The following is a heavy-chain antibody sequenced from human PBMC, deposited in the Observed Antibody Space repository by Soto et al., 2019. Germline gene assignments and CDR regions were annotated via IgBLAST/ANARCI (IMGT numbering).Heavy chain of an antibody. D-gene: IGHD6-6*01. CDR1: GGSISSGGDY. Sequence: QVQLQESGPGLVKPSQTLSLTCTVSGGSISSGGDYWSWIRQHPGKGLEWIGYIYYSGSTYYNPSLKSRVTISVDTSKNQFSLKLSSVTAADTAVYYCARESSSAGWGIDYWGQGTLVTVSS. CDR2: IYYSGST. CDR3: ARESSSAGWGIDY. J-gene: IGHJ4*02. V-gene: IGHV4-31*03.